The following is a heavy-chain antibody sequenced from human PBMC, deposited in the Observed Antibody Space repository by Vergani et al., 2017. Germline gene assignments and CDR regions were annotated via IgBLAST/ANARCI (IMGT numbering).Heavy chain of an antibody. D-gene: IGHD3-16*01. CDR2: IQFDGSNQ. J-gene: IGHJ4*02. Sequence: QVQLVESGGGVVQRGGSLRLSCATSGFTLSNYDMQCIRQGPGKGLEFVAFIQFDGSNQYYADSVKGRFTLSRDFSKNTLYLQMNSLSTDDTATYYCAKHFRGWGIDYWGQGTQVIVSS. CDR1: GFTLSNYD. V-gene: IGHV3-30*02. CDR3: AKHFRGWGIDY.